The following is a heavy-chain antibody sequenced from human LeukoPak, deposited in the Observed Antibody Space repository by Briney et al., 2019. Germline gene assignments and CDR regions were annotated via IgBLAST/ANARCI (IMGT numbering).Heavy chain of an antibody. Sequence: ASVKVSCKASGGTFSSYAISWVRQVPGQGLEWMGGIIPIFGTANYAQKFQGRVTITTDESTSTAYMELSSLRSEDTAVYYCARVPSPADYYFDYWGQGTLVTVSS. J-gene: IGHJ4*02. CDR1: GGTFSSYA. D-gene: IGHD2-21*01. CDR2: IIPIFGTA. CDR3: ARVPSPADYYFDY. V-gene: IGHV1-69*05.